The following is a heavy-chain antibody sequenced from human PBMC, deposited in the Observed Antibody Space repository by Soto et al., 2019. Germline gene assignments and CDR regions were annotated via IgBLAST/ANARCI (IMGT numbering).Heavy chain of an antibody. J-gene: IGHJ6*02. Sequence: PGVSLRLSCAASGFTFSSYWMSWVRQAPGKGLEWVANIKQDGSEKYYVDSVKGRFTISRDNAKNSLYLQMNSLRAEDTAVYYCARDAVLGCMDVWGQGTTVTVSS. CDR1: GFTFSSYW. CDR3: ARDAVLGCMDV. D-gene: IGHD3-3*02. V-gene: IGHV3-7*05. CDR2: IKQDGSEK.